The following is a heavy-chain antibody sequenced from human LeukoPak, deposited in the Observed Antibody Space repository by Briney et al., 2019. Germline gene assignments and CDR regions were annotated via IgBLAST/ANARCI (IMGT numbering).Heavy chain of an antibody. CDR2: IVVGSGKT. CDR3: AADDQQVMV. V-gene: IGHV1-58*02. J-gene: IGHJ4*02. CDR1: KFTFRNSA. D-gene: IGHD2-8*01. Sequence: SVKVSCKTSKFTFRNSAIQGVRQARGQRLEWIGWIVVGSGKTNYAQKVQERVTISRDMSTNTVYMEVRSLRSDDTAVYYCAADDQQVMVWGQGTLVAVSS.